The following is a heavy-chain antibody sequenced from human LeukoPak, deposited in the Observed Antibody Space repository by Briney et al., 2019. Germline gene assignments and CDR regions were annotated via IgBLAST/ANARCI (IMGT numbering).Heavy chain of an antibody. Sequence: PGGSLRLSCAASGFTFSSYSMNWVRQAPGKGLEWVSSISSSSSYIYYADSVKGRFTISRDNAKNSLYLQMNSLRAEDTAVYYCARDPGLWYDSSGYLFDYWGQGTLVTVSS. J-gene: IGHJ4*02. V-gene: IGHV3-21*01. CDR3: ARDPGLWYDSSGYLFDY. CDR1: GFTFSSYS. D-gene: IGHD3-22*01. CDR2: ISSSSSYI.